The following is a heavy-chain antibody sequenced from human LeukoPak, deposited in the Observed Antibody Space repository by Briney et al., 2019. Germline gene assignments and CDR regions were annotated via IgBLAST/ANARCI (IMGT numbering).Heavy chain of an antibody. Sequence: SETLSLTCTVSGGSISSYYWSWIRQPPGKGLEWIGYIYYSGSTYYNPSLKSRVTISVDTSKNQFSLKLSSVTAADTAVYYCARVRDSSGYYLDYWGQGTLVTVSS. CDR3: ARVRDSSGYYLDY. CDR1: GGSISSYY. J-gene: IGHJ4*02. CDR2: IYYSGST. D-gene: IGHD3-22*01. V-gene: IGHV4-59*08.